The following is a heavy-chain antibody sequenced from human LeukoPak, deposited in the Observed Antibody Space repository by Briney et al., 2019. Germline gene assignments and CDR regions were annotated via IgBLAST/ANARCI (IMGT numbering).Heavy chain of an antibody. CDR1: GGTFSSYA. CDR2: INPNSGGT. CDR3: ARERRNWFDP. J-gene: IGHJ5*02. V-gene: IGHV1-2*02. Sequence: ASVKVSCKASGGTFSSYAISWVRQAPGQGLEWMGWINPNSGGTNYAQKFQGRVTMTRDTSISTAYMELSRLRSDDTAVYYCARERRNWFDPWGQGTLVTVSS.